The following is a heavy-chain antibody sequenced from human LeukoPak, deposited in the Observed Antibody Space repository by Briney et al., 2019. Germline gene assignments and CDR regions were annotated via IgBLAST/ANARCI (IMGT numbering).Heavy chain of an antibody. CDR3: ASVDCSSTSCYAGDY. CDR2: ISAYNGNT. V-gene: IGHV1-18*01. Sequence: GASVKVSCKASGYTFTSYGISWVRQAPGQGLEWMGWISAYNGNTTYAQKLQGRVTMTTDTSTSTAYMELRSLRSDDTAVYYCASVDCSSTSCYAGDYWGQGTLVTVSS. D-gene: IGHD2-2*01. J-gene: IGHJ4*02. CDR1: GYTFTSYG.